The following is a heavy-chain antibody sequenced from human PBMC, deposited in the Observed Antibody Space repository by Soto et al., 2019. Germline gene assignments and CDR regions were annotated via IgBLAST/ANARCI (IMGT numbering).Heavy chain of an antibody. J-gene: IGHJ5*01. CDR3: ARHLNSYGHSWIDP. CDR2: IYYTGST. V-gene: IGHV4-39*01. CDR1: GGSIISSGYY. D-gene: IGHD5-18*01. Sequence: SETLSLTCTVSGGSIISSGYYWGWIRQPPGKGLEWIGSIYYTGSTFYIPSLKSRVTISVDTSKNQFSLKLRSVTAADTGVYYCARHLNSYGHSWIDPWGQGTLVTVSS.